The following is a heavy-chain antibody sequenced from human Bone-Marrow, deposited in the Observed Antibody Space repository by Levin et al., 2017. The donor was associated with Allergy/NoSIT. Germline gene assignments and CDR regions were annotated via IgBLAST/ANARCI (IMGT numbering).Heavy chain of an antibody. CDR1: GYNFTNYG. V-gene: IGHV1-18*01. D-gene: IGHD6-19*01. J-gene: IGHJ4*02. CDR2: ISVDSGNT. Sequence: ASVKVSCKASGYNFTNYGVNWVRQAPGQGLEWVGWISVDSGNTKCARKFLGRVTMATDTSTGTAYIELRSLRSDDTAIYYCATVHSTRWDAWGPGTLVTVSS. CDR3: ATVHSTRWDA.